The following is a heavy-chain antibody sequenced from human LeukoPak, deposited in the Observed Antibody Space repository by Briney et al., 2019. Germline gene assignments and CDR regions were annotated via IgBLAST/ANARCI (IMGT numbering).Heavy chain of an antibody. CDR3: ARDPGGYYLDY. Sequence: PGGSLRLSCAASGFTFSSYSMNWVRQAPGKGLEWVSYISSSSSTIYYADSVKGRFTISRDNAKNSLYLQMNSLRAEDTAVYYCARDPGGYYLDYWGQGTLVTVSP. CDR2: ISSSSSTI. CDR1: GFTFSSYS. D-gene: IGHD2-8*02. J-gene: IGHJ4*02. V-gene: IGHV3-48*01.